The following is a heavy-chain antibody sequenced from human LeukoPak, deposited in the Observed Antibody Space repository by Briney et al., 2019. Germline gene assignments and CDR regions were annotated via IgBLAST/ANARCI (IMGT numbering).Heavy chain of an antibody. Sequence: GRSLRLSCAASGFTFDDYAMHWVRQAPGKGLEWVLGISWNSDSIGYADSVKGRFTISRDNAKNSLYLQMNSLRAEDTALYYCAKVSSVAGTLDYRGQGTLVTVSS. CDR3: AKVSSVAGTLDY. CDR1: GFTFDDYA. CDR2: ISWNSDSI. D-gene: IGHD6-19*01. V-gene: IGHV3-9*01. J-gene: IGHJ4*02.